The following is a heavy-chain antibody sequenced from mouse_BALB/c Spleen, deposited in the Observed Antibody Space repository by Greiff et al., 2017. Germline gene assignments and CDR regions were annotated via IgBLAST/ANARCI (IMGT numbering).Heavy chain of an antibody. D-gene: IGHD2-10*01. J-gene: IGHJ4*01. CDR3: ARGAYYGNYYAMDY. CDR1: GYAFSSYW. CDR2: IYPGDGDT. V-gene: IGHV1-80*01. Sequence: VHLVESGAELVRPGSSVKISCKASGYAFSSYWMNWVKQRPGQGLEWIGQIYPGDGDTNYNGKFKGKATLTADKSSSTAYMQLSSLTSEDSAVYFCARGAYYGNYYAMDYWGQGTSVTVSS.